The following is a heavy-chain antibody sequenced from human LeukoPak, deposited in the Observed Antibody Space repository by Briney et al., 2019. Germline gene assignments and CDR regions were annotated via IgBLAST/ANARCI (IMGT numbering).Heavy chain of an antibody. CDR2: VSPSDSDT. V-gene: IGHV5-51*01. CDR1: GYTFTNFW. J-gene: IGHJ4*02. D-gene: IGHD6-13*01. CDR3: ARPPIAAAGIEDY. Sequence: RGESLKISCEGSGYTFTNFWIGWVRQMPGKGLEWMGIVSPSDSDTRYSPSFQGQVTISADKSISTAYLQWSSLKASDTAMYYCARPPIAAAGIEDYWGQGTLVTVSS.